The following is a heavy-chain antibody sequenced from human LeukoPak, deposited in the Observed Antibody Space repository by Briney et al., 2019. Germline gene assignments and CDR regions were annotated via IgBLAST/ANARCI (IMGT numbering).Heavy chain of an antibody. CDR2: IIPIFGTA. D-gene: IGHD3-10*01. V-gene: IGHV1-69*06. CDR3: ARGYYNLHAFDI. CDR1: AYSFTPYA. J-gene: IGHJ3*02. Sequence: SVKVSCKTSAYSFTPYAMHWVRQAPGQGLEWMGGIIPIFGTANYAQKFQGRVTITADKSTSTAYMELSSLRSEDTAVYYCARGYYNLHAFDIWGQGTMVTVSS.